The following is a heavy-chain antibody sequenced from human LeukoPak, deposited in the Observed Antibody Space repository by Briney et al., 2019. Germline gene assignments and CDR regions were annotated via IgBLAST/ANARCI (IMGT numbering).Heavy chain of an antibody. Sequence: SETLSLTCTVSGGSISSSSYYWGWIRQPPGKGLEWIGSIYYSGSTYYNPSLKSRVTISVDTSKNQFSLKLSSVTAADTAVYYCARPCGGDCYRGGSDAFDIWGQGTMVTVSS. CDR3: ARPCGGDCYRGGSDAFDI. J-gene: IGHJ3*02. D-gene: IGHD2-21*01. CDR1: GGSISSSSYY. CDR2: IYYSGST. V-gene: IGHV4-39*01.